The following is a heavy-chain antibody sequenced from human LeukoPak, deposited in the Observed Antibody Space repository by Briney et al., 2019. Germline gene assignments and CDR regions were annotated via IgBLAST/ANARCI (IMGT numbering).Heavy chain of an antibody. D-gene: IGHD3-22*01. CDR2: ISYDGSNK. Sequence: GGSLRLSCAASGFTFSSYAMHWVRQAPGKGLEWVAVISYDGSNKYYADSVKGRFTISRDNSKNTLYLQMNSLRAEDTAVYYCATYYYYDSSGYRDWGQGTLVTVSS. CDR3: ATYYYYDSSGYRD. CDR1: GFTFSSYA. V-gene: IGHV3-30-3*01. J-gene: IGHJ4*02.